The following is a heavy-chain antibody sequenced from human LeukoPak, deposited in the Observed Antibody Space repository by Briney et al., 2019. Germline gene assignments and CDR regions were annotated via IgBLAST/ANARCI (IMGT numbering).Heavy chain of an antibody. Sequence: SETLSLTCTVSGGSISSYYWSWIRQPPGKGLEWIGYIYYSGSTNYNPSLKSRVTISVDTSKNQFSLKLSSVTAADTAVYYCAKNRDWTTVTTGFGYWGQGTLVTVSS. D-gene: IGHD4-17*01. V-gene: IGHV4-59*01. CDR1: GGSISSYY. J-gene: IGHJ4*02. CDR3: AKNRDWTTVTTGFGY. CDR2: IYYSGST.